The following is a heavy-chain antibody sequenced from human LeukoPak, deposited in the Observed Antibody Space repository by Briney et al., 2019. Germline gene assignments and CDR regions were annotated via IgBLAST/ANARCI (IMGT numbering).Heavy chain of an antibody. CDR3: AKDHSHGQWLAPWSRWFDP. V-gene: IGHV3-23*01. CDR2: ISGSGGST. Sequence: SGGSLRLSCAASGFTFSSYAMSWVRQAPGKGLEWVSAISGSGGSTYYADSVKGRFTISRDNSKNTLYLQMNSLRAEDTAVYYCAKDHSHGQWLAPWSRWFDPWGQGTLVTVSS. D-gene: IGHD6-19*01. J-gene: IGHJ5*02. CDR1: GFTFSSYA.